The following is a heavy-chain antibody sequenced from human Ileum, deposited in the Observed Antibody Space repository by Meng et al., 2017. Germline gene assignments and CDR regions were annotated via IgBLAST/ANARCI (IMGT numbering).Heavy chain of an antibody. J-gene: IGHJ6*02. CDR1: GFTFSSHE. D-gene: IGHD3-22*01. V-gene: IGHV3-48*03. Sequence: GESLKISCAASGFTFSSHEMTWVRRAPGKGLEWVSYITSNGSTIYYADSVKGRFTISRDNAKNSLYLQMNSLRAEDTAVYYCARDSIEGYYDSSGYSYYYYGMDVWGQGTTVTVSS. CDR2: ITSNGSTI. CDR3: ARDSIEGYYDSSGYSYYYYGMDV.